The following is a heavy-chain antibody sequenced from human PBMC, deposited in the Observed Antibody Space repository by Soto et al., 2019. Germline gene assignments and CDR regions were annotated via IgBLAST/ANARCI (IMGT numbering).Heavy chain of an antibody. J-gene: IGHJ1*01. CDR2: IIPILGIA. D-gene: IGHD1-26*01. Sequence: ASVKVSCKASGGTFSSYTISWVRQAPGQGLEWMGRIIPILGIANYAQKFQGRVTITADKSTSTAYMELSSLRSEDTAVYYCARMATGVGFIVGATLEYFQHWGQGTLVTVSS. CDR1: GGTFSSYT. V-gene: IGHV1-69*02. CDR3: ARMATGVGFIVGATLEYFQH.